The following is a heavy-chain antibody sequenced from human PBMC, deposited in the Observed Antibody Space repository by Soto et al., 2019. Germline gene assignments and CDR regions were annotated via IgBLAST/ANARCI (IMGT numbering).Heavy chain of an antibody. CDR3: ARGELRYFDWLPDYYYYYGMDV. Sequence: ASVKVSCKASGYTFTSYDINWVRQATGQGLERMGWMNPNSGNTGYAQKFQGRVTMTRNTSISTAYMELSSLRSEDTAVYYCARGELRYFDWLPDYYYYYGMDVWGQGTTVTVSS. CDR1: GYTFTSYD. CDR2: MNPNSGNT. D-gene: IGHD3-9*01. J-gene: IGHJ6*02. V-gene: IGHV1-8*01.